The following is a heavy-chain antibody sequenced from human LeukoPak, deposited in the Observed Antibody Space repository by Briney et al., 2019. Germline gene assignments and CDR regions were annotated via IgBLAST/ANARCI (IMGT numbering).Heavy chain of an antibody. J-gene: IGHJ6*03. CDR2: INPSGGST. V-gene: IGHV1-46*01. CDR1: GYTFTSYY. D-gene: IGHD6-13*01. Sequence: ASVKVSCKXSGYTFTSYYMHWVRQAPGQGLEWMGIINPSGGSTSYSQKFQGRVTMTRDTSTSTVYMELSSLRSEDTAVYYCARDHSRYSRLYYYYMDVWGKGTTVTVSS. CDR3: ARDHSRYSRLYYYYMDV.